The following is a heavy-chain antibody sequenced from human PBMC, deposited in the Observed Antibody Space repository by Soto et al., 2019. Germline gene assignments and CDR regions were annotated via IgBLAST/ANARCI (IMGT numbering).Heavy chain of an antibody. D-gene: IGHD5-12*01. V-gene: IGHV3-72*01. CDR2: TKNKGNSYTT. J-gene: IGHJ4*02. CDR1: GFTLSDNY. CDR3: ARGGYEYRY. Sequence: EVQVVESGGGLVQPGGSLRLSCAASGFTLSDNYMDWVRQAPGKGLEWVGRTKNKGNSYTTEYAASVKGRFTISRDDSNNSVYLHMNSLKSEDTAVYYCARGGYEYRYWGQGTLVTVSS.